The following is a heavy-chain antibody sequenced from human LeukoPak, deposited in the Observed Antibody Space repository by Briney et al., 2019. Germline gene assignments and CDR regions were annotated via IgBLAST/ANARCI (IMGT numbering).Heavy chain of an antibody. CDR3: ARASWIQLWLPDY. Sequence: SVKVSCKASGGTFSSYAISWLRQAPGQGLEWMGGIIPIFGTANYAQKFQGRVTITTDESTSTAYMELSSLRSEDTAVYYCARASWIQLWLPDYWGQGTLVTVSS. V-gene: IGHV1-69*05. J-gene: IGHJ4*02. CDR2: IIPIFGTA. CDR1: GGTFSSYA. D-gene: IGHD5-18*01.